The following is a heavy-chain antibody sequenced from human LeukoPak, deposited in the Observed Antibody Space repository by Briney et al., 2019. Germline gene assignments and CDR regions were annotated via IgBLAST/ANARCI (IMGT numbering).Heavy chain of an antibody. Sequence: GGSLRLSCTVSGFTFSSFTMNWVRHGPGKGLEWVASISNSGDYISYADSLKGRFTISRDNAKNSLFLQMSSLRAEDTAVYYCAREMYAGWYFAFDIWGQGTMVTVSS. CDR2: ISNSGDYI. CDR3: AREMYAGWYFAFDI. V-gene: IGHV3-21*01. J-gene: IGHJ3*02. D-gene: IGHD6-19*01. CDR1: GFTFSSFT.